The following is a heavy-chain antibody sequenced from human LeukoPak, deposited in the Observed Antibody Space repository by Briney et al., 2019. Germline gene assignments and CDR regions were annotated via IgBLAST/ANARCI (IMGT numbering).Heavy chain of an antibody. Sequence: GESLRLSCAASGLTFSSYAMSWVRQEAGKGLEGVSAIRGSGGSPHYADSVKGRFTISRGNSKNTLYLLMNSLRLEDTAVYYCAKDRTVTASYYFENWGQGSLVTVSS. D-gene: IGHD4-17*01. CDR1: GLTFSSYA. J-gene: IGHJ4*02. CDR3: AKDRTVTASYYFEN. V-gene: IGHV3-23*01. CDR2: IRGSGGSP.